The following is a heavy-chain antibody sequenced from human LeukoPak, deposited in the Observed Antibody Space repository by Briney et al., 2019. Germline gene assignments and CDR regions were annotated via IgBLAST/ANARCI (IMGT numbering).Heavy chain of an antibody. J-gene: IGHJ5*02. CDR2: IYPGDSDT. CDR3: ARKQVTTDNWFDP. D-gene: IGHD4-11*01. V-gene: IGHV5-51*01. CDR1: GYSFTSYW. Sequence: GESLKISCKGSGYSFTSYWIGWVRQMPGKGLGWMGIIYPGDSDTRYSPSFQGQVTISADKSISTAYLQWSSLKASDTAMYYCARKQVTTDNWFDPWGQGTLVTVSS.